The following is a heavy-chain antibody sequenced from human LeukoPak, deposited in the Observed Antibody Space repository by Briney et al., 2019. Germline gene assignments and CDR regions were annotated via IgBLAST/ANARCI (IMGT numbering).Heavy chain of an antibody. CDR3: ARDSFLLNRSPCSGGSCYSWGGMDV. V-gene: IGHV4-61*01. Sequence: SETLSLTCTVSGGSVSSGSYYWSWIRQPPGKGLEWIVYIYYSGSTNYNPSLKSRVTISVDTSKNQFSLKLSSVTAADTAVYYCARDSFLLNRSPCSGGSCYSWGGMDVWGQGTTVTVSS. CDR1: GGSVSSGSYY. D-gene: IGHD2-15*01. J-gene: IGHJ6*02. CDR2: IYYSGST.